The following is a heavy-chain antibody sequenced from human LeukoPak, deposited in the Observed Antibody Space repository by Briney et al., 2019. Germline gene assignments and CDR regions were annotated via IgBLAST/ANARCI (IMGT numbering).Heavy chain of an antibody. V-gene: IGHV4-39*07. Sequence: SETLSLTCTVSGGSISSSSYYWGWIRQPPGKGLEWIGSIYYSGSTYYNPSLKSRVTISVDTSKNQFSLKLSSVTAADTAVYYCAREEYSGSYNWFDPWGQGTLVTVSS. J-gene: IGHJ5*02. CDR2: IYYSGST. CDR3: AREEYSGSYNWFDP. CDR1: GGSISSSSYY. D-gene: IGHD1-26*01.